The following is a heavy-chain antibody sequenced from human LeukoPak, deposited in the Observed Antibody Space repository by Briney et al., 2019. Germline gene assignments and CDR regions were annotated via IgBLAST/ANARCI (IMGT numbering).Heavy chain of an antibody. CDR3: ARDLGGSGREGDY. J-gene: IGHJ4*02. V-gene: IGHV1-8*03. CDR2: MNPNSGNT. Sequence: ASVKVSCKASGYTFTSYDINWVRQATGQGLEWMGWMNPNSGNTGYAQKFQGRVTITRDTSISTAYMELSRLRSDDTAVYYCARDLGGSGREGDYWGQGTLVTVSS. CDR1: GYTFTSYD. D-gene: IGHD3-10*01.